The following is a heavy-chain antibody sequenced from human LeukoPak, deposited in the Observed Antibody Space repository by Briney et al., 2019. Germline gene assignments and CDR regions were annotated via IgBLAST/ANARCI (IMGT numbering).Heavy chain of an antibody. V-gene: IGHV3-11*06. CDR2: ISSSSSYT. D-gene: IGHD3-22*01. Sequence: GGSLRLSRAASGFTFSDYYMSWIRQAPGKGLEWVSYISSSSSYTNYADSVKGRFTISRDNAKNSLYLQMNSLRAEDTAVYYCARFHSSGYPYFDYWGQGTLVTVSS. CDR1: GFTFSDYY. CDR3: ARFHSSGYPYFDY. J-gene: IGHJ4*02.